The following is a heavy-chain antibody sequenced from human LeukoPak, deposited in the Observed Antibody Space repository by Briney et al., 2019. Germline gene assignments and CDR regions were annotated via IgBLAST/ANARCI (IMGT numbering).Heavy chain of an antibody. D-gene: IGHD3-22*01. CDR3: ARGGTDSSGYYYGGYFDY. CDR1: GGSTSSYY. J-gene: IGHJ4*02. Sequence: PSETLSLTCTVSGGSTSSYYWSWIRQPAGKGLEWIGRIYTSGSTNYNPSLKSRVTISVDKSKNQFSLKLSSVTAADTAVYYCARGGTDSSGYYYGGYFDYWGQGTLVTVSS. CDR2: IYTSGST. V-gene: IGHV4-4*07.